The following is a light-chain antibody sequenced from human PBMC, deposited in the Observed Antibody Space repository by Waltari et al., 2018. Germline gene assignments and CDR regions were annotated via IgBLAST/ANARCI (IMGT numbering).Light chain of an antibody. CDR1: QSVSGW. Sequence: DVQMTQSPSTLFASVGDRVTITCRASQSVSGWLAWYQQKPGKAPKLLISKASALQNGVAPRFSGGGSGTEFTLTISNLQPDDSSTYYCQQYEAFPVTFGHGTKVEIK. CDR3: QQYEAFPVT. J-gene: IGKJ1*01. CDR2: KAS. V-gene: IGKV1-5*03.